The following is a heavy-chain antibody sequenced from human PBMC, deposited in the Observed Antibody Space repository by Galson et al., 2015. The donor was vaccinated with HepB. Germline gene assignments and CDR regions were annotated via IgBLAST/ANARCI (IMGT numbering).Heavy chain of an antibody. CDR1: GFSLSTSGVG. CDR3: AHSLGVFDEVIIPQLFDD. Sequence: PALVKPTQTLTLTCTFSGFSLSTSGVGVGWIRQPPGKALEWLALIYWDDDKRYSPSLKSRLTITKDTSKNQVVLTMTNMDPVDTATYYCAHSLGVFDEVIIPQLFDDWGQGTLVTVSS. J-gene: IGHJ5*02. V-gene: IGHV2-5*02. CDR2: IYWDDDK. D-gene: IGHD3-3*01.